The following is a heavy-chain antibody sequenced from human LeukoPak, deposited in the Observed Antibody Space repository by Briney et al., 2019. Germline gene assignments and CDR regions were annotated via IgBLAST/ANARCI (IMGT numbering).Heavy chain of an antibody. J-gene: IGHJ4*02. Sequence: GGSLRLSCAASGFTFSSYGMHRVRQAPGKGLEGVAVLSYDGSNKYYADSVKGRFTISRDNSKNTLYLQMNSLRAEDTAVYYCAKDFAAGQIDYWGQGTLVTVSS. CDR1: GFTFSSYG. D-gene: IGHD1-14*01. V-gene: IGHV3-30*18. CDR2: LSYDGSNK. CDR3: AKDFAAGQIDY.